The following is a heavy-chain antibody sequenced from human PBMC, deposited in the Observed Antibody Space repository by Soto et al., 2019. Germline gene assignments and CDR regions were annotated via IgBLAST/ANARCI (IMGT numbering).Heavy chain of an antibody. V-gene: IGHV1-18*04. Sequence: QVQLVQSGAEVKKPGASVKVSCKASGYTFTSYGISWVRQAPGQGLEWMGWISAYNGNTNYARKLQGRVTMTTDTSTSTAYMELRSLRSDDTAVYYCARLREYSSSWYRYYYYGMDVWGQGTTVTVSS. CDR1: GYTFTSYG. D-gene: IGHD6-13*01. CDR3: ARLREYSSSWYRYYYYGMDV. J-gene: IGHJ6*02. CDR2: ISAYNGNT.